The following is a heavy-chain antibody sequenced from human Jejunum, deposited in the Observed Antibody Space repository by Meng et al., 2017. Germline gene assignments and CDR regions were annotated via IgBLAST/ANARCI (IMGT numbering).Heavy chain of an antibody. J-gene: IGHJ4*02. D-gene: IGHD3-3*01. CDR3: ARDGGYYDLDY. CDR2: IIPSISDA. Sequence: VQSGAEVKKPGATVKVSCKASGYTFIDAYVHWVRQAPGQGLEWMGRIIPSISDAGSAQKFQGRVTLTWDTSISTAYMELSSLRSDDTATYYCARDGGYYDLDYWGQGTLVTVSS. CDR1: GYTFIDAY. V-gene: IGHV1-2*06.